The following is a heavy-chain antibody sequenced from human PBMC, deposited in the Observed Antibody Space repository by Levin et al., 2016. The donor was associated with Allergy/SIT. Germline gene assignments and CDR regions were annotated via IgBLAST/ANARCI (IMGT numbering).Heavy chain of an antibody. CDR2: SSAYNGKT. CDR1: GYTFSDYA. Sequence: ASVKVSCKASGYTFSDYAISWVRQAPGQGLEWMVWSSAYNGKTKYAYSLQGRVTMTKDTSTSTAYMELRSLTSEDTAVYYCARANTKWLGFDYWGQGTLVTVSS. V-gene: IGHV1-18*01. CDR3: ARANTKWLGFDY. J-gene: IGHJ4*02. D-gene: IGHD5-24*01.